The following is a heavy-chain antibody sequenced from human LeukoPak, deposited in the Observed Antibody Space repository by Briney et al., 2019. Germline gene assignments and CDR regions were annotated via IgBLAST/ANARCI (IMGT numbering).Heavy chain of an antibody. CDR2: IYYSGST. CDR1: GGSLSSYY. J-gene: IGHJ4*02. V-gene: IGHV4-59*01. Sequence: PSDTLSLTCTVSGGSLSSYYWSWLRQPPGTGLEWIGYIYYSGSTNYNPSLTSRITISVDTSKNQFSLKLSSVSAADTAVYYCARDRRGTSCYDYWGQGSLVSVSS. D-gene: IGHD2-2*01. CDR3: ARDRRGTSCYDY.